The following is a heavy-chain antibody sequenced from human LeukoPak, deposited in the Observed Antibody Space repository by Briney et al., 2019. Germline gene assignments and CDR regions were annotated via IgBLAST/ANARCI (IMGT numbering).Heavy chain of an antibody. CDR1: GASISDYF. CDR2: IHDSGYT. Sequence: SETLSLTCSVSGASISDYFWSWIRQPPGKGLEWIGYIHDSGYTSYNPSLKGRVTISADTSKNHFSLTLDSVTAADTAVYYCAGGRGSSWYYFDSWGQGTLVTVSS. CDR3: AGGRGSSWYYFDS. V-gene: IGHV4-59*01. D-gene: IGHD6-13*01. J-gene: IGHJ4*02.